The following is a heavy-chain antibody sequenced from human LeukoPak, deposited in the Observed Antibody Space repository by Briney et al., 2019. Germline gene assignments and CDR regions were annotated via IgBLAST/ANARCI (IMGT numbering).Heavy chain of an antibody. J-gene: IGHJ3*02. CDR1: GYSISSGYY. CDR2: IYHSGST. Sequence: PSETLSLTCAVSGYSISSGYYWGWIRQPPGKGLEWIGSIYHSGSTYYNPSLKSRVTISVDTSKNQFSLKLSSVTAADTAVYYCAVVEAPVVGAFDIWGQGTMVTVSS. V-gene: IGHV4-38-2*01. CDR3: AVVEAPVVGAFDI. D-gene: IGHD1-26*01.